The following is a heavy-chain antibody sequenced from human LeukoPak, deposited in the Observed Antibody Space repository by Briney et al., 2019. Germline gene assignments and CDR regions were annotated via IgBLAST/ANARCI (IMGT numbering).Heavy chain of an antibody. CDR2: ISSSGSYI. CDR1: GFTFSSYS. D-gene: IGHD2-2*01. Sequence: GGSLRLSCAASGFTFSSYSMNWVRQAPGKGLEWVSSISSSGSYIYYADSVKGRFTISRDNAKNSLYLQMNSLRAEDTAVYYCARVLHCSSTSCGWGYYYYGMDVWGQGTTVTVSS. V-gene: IGHV3-21*01. J-gene: IGHJ6*02. CDR3: ARVLHCSSTSCGWGYYYYGMDV.